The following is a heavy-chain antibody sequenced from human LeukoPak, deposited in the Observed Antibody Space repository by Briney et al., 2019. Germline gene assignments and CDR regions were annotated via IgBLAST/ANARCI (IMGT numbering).Heavy chain of an antibody. CDR3: TSLWFGGEFDY. CDR2: ISYDGSKT. D-gene: IGHD3-10*01. V-gene: IGHV3-30-3*01. CDR1: GFTLSAFA. Sequence: GVSLRCSSAASGFTLSAFAMLRLRQGPGMGLVWVAGISYDGSKTYSADSVKGRLTISRDNSKNTLSLQMTSLGVEDTAVYYCTSLWFGGEFDYWGQGILVTVSS. J-gene: IGHJ4*02.